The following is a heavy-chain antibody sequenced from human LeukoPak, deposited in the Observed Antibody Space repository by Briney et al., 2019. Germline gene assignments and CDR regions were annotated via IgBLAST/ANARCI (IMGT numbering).Heavy chain of an antibody. CDR3: AREVYYSNYGSVLSGMDV. CDR1: GFTFSSYG. J-gene: IGHJ6*02. CDR2: IWYDGSNK. D-gene: IGHD4-11*01. Sequence: GRSLRLSCAASGFTFSSYGMHWVRQAPGKGLEWVAVIWYDGSNKYYADSVKGRFTISRDNSKNTLYLQMNSLRAEDTAVYYCAREVYYSNYGSVLSGMDVWGQGTTVTVSS. V-gene: IGHV3-33*01.